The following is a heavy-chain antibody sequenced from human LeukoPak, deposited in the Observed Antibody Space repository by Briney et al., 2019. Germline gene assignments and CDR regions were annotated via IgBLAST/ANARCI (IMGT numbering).Heavy chain of an antibody. J-gene: IGHJ4*02. Sequence: ASVKVSCKASGYTFTGYYMHWVRQAPGQGLEWMGWINPNSGGTNYAQKFQGRVTTTRDTSISTAYMELSRLRSDDTAVYYCARSLIVVVPAALGYWGQGTLVTVSS. V-gene: IGHV1-2*02. CDR2: INPNSGGT. CDR1: GYTFTGYY. D-gene: IGHD2-2*01. CDR3: ARSLIVVVPAALGY.